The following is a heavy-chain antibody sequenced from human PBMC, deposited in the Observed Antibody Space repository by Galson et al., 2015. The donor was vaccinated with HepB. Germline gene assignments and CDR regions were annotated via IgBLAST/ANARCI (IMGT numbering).Heavy chain of an antibody. D-gene: IGHD6-6*01. V-gene: IGHV4-30-2*01. Sequence: TLSLTCAVSGGSISSDGYSWSWIRQPPGKGLEWIGYIYHSGSTYYNPSLKSRVTISVDRSKNQFSLKLSSVTAADTAVYYCARVSGVRIAARGTRGVAFDIWGQGTMVTVSS. CDR1: GGSISSDGYS. CDR2: IYHSGST. CDR3: ARVSGVRIAARGTRGVAFDI. J-gene: IGHJ3*02.